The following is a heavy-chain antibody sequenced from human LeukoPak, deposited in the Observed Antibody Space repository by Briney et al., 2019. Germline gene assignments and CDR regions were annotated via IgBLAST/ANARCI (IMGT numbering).Heavy chain of an antibody. CDR2: IKEDGSEK. V-gene: IGHV3-7*01. CDR1: GFTFSGHN. CDR3: ARGPYYDVFFDY. D-gene: IGHD3-16*01. J-gene: IGHJ4*02. Sequence: GGSLRLSCAASGFTFSGHNMNWVRQAPGKGLEWVANIKEDGSEKYYVDSVKGRFTISKDNAKKSLYLQMNSLRPEDTAVYYCARGPYYDVFFDYWGQGTLVTVSS.